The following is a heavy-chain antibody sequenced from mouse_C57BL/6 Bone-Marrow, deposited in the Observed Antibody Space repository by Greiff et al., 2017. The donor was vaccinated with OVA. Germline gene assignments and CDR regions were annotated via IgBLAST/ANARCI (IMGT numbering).Heavy chain of an antibody. D-gene: IGHD4-1*02. CDR1: GYTFTSYW. J-gene: IGHJ3*01. Sequence: VQLQQPGAELVKPGASVKMSCKASGYTFTSYWITWVKQRPGQGLEWIGDIYPGSGSTNYNEKFKSKATLTVDTSSSTASLQLCSLPSDDSAVYYCARSNWAWFAYWGQGTLVTVSA. V-gene: IGHV1-55*01. CDR2: IYPGSGST. CDR3: ARSNWAWFAY.